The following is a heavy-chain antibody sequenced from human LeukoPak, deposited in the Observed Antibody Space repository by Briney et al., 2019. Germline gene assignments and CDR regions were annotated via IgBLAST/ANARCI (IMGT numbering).Heavy chain of an antibody. J-gene: IGHJ4*02. V-gene: IGHV4-30-2*01. CDR3: ARDRCSSTSCYLVDY. D-gene: IGHD2-2*01. CDR1: GGSISSGGYY. CDR2: IYHSGST. Sequence: PSQTLSLTCTVSGGSISSGGYYWSWIRQPPGKGLEWIGYIYHSGSTYYNPSLKSRVTISVDRSKNQFSLKLSSVTAADTAVYYCARDRCSSTSCYLVDYWGQGTLVTVSS.